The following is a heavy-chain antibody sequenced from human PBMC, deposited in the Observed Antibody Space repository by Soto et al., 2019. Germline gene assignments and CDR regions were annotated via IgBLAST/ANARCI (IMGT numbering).Heavy chain of an antibody. CDR1: GFTFSIYA. CDR2: ISSTSPSTSSPTI. V-gene: IGHV3-48*01. CDR3: ARRYCSSGSCYLDC. Sequence: GESLKISCAASGFTFSIYAMHLVRQAPGKGLEWISYISSTSPSTSSPTIYYADSVKGRFTISRDNAKNSLYLQMNSLRAEDTAVYYCARRYCSSGSCYLDCWGQGTLVTVSS. J-gene: IGHJ4*02. D-gene: IGHD2-15*01.